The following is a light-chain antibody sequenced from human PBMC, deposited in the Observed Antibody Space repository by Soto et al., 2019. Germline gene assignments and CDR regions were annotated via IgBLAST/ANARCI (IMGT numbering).Light chain of an antibody. CDR2: GAS. CDR1: QNINTN. Sequence: EIVMTQSPATLSVSPGERATLSCRASQNINTNLAWYQQKPGQAPRLLIYGASTRPTGIPARISGSGSGTEFTLPITSLQSEDFAVYYYQQYNNWPPYTLGPRTKLEIK. J-gene: IGKJ2*01. V-gene: IGKV3-15*01. CDR3: QQYNNWPPYT.